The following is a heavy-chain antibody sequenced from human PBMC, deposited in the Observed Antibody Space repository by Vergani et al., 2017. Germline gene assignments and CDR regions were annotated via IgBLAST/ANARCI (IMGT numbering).Heavy chain of an antibody. CDR2: IIPIFGTA. CDR1: GGTFSSYA. J-gene: IGHJ4*02. D-gene: IGHD2-15*01. V-gene: IGHV1-69*12. Sequence: QVQLVQSGAEVKKPGSSVKVSCKASGGTFSSYAISWVRQAPRQGLEWMGGIIPIFGTANYAQKFQGRVTITADESTSTAYMELSSLRSEDTALYYCARDDCSGGSCYEDGYWGQGTLVTVSS. CDR3: ARDDCSGGSCYEDGY.